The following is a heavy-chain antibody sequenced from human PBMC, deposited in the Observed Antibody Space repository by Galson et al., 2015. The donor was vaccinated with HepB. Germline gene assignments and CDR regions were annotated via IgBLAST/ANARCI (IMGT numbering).Heavy chain of an antibody. J-gene: IGHJ3*02. D-gene: IGHD5-18*01. Sequence: SVKVSCKASGGTFSSYAISWVRQAPGQGLEWMGGIIPIFGTANYAQKFQGRVTITADESTSTAYMELSSLRSEDTAVYYCARDFRLGMDTAMVFDAFDIWGQGTMVTVSS. CDR1: GGTFSSYA. CDR3: ARDFRLGMDTAMVFDAFDI. CDR2: IIPIFGTA. V-gene: IGHV1-69*13.